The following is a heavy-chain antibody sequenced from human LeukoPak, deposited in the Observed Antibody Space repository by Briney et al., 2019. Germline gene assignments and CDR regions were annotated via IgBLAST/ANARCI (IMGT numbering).Heavy chain of an antibody. D-gene: IGHD4-11*01. J-gene: IGHJ5*02. V-gene: IGHV4-39*07. CDR1: GDSISRTNFY. Sequence: PSETLSLTCTVSGDSISRTNFYWGWIRQPPGKGLEWIGSIYYSGTTNYNPSLKSRVTISVDTSKNQSSLKLSSVTAADTAVYYCARDMAPSHYSDYDTREFRQVHWFDPWGQGTLVTVSS. CDR3: ARDMAPSHYSDYDTREFRQVHWFDP. CDR2: IYYSGTT.